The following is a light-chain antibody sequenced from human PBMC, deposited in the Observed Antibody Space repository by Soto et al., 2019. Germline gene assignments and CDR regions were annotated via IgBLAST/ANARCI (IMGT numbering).Light chain of an antibody. Sequence: DIVMTQSPDSLAVSLGERATINCKSSQSVLYNSDNKNYLAWYQQKPGQPPKLLIYWASTRDSGVPDRFSGSGSGADFTLTISSLQAEDVAVYYCQQYYTTLTFGGGTKVDIK. J-gene: IGKJ4*01. CDR1: QSVLYNSDNKNY. CDR3: QQYYTTLT. CDR2: WAS. V-gene: IGKV4-1*01.